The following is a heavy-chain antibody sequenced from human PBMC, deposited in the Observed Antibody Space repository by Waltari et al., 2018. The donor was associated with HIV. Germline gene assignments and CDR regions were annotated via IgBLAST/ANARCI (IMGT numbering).Heavy chain of an antibody. CDR1: EFKFDDFA. D-gene: IGHD3-3*01. J-gene: IGHJ6*02. CDR3: ARGRSISIFGGGGMDV. Sequence: EVQLVESGGGLVKPGRSLRLSCAAAEFKFDDFAIHWVRQAPGQSLVWVAGITWNSESIGYGDSVKGRFTISRDNAKNSVYLQMNSLRIEDTALYYCARGRSISIFGGGGMDVWGQGTTVTVSS. CDR2: ITWNSESI. V-gene: IGHV3-9*01.